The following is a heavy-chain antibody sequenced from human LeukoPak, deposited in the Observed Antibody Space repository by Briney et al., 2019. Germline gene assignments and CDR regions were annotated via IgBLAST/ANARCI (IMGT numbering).Heavy chain of an antibody. CDR1: GFTFSDYY. V-gene: IGHV3-11*01. CDR3: ARDAGNGYYRL. CDR2: ISSSGSTI. D-gene: IGHD3-22*01. Sequence: GGSLRLSCAASGFTFSDYYMSWVRQASGKGLEGVSYISSSGSTIYYADSVKGRFTISRDNAKTSLYLQMNSLRAEDTAVYYCARDAGNGYYRLWGQGTLVTVSS. J-gene: IGHJ4*02.